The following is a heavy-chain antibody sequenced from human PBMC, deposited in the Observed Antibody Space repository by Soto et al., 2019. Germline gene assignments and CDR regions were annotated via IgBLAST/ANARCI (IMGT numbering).Heavy chain of an antibody. J-gene: IGHJ4*02. CDR2: ISSASATI. V-gene: IGHV3-48*02. CDR1: GFSFSTYS. Sequence: LRLSCAASGFSFSTYSMNWVRQAPGKGLEWVSYISSASATIYYADSVKGRFTISRDNAKNSLFLQMNSLRDEDTAVYYCARGYPPCFERWGQGNLVTVSS. D-gene: IGHD6-13*01. CDR3: ARGYPPCFER.